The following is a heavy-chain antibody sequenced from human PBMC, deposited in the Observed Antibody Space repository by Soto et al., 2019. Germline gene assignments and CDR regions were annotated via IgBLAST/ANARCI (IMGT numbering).Heavy chain of an antibody. CDR3: AREEGSSSWSTPYYYYGMDV. CDR2: IYYSGST. CDR1: GGSISSGGYY. D-gene: IGHD6-13*01. J-gene: IGHJ6*02. Sequence: SETLSLTCTVSGGSISSGGYYWSWIRQHPGKGLEWIGYIYYSGSTYYNPSLKSRVTISVDTSKNQFSLKLSSVTAADTAVYYCAREEGSSSWSTPYYYYGMDVWGQGXTVTAP. V-gene: IGHV4-31*03.